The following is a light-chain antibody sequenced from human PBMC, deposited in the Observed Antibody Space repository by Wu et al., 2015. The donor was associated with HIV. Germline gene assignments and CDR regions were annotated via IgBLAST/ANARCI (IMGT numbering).Light chain of an antibody. CDR1: QSVSSD. CDR2: GAS. J-gene: IGKJ1*01. CDR3: QQYGRSPEWT. Sequence: EIVMTQSPATLSVSPGERATLSCRASQSVSSDLAWYQQKTGQAPRLLIYGASNRASGIPARFSGRGSGTDSTLTINGLEPEDFAVYYCQQYGRSPEWTFGQGTKVEIK. V-gene: IGKV3-15*01.